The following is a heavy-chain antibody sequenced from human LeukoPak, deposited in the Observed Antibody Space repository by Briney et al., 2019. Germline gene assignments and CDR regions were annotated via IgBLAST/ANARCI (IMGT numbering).Heavy chain of an antibody. Sequence: ASVKVSCKASGYTFTSYYMHWVRQAPGQGLEWMGIINPRGGSTSYARKFQGRVTMTRDTSTSTVYMELSSLRSDDTAVYYCAGGPEGFLEDNNPHEYFQHWGQGTLVTVSS. CDR2: INPRGGST. V-gene: IGHV1-46*01. J-gene: IGHJ1*01. CDR3: AGGPEGFLEDNNPHEYFQH. D-gene: IGHD3-3*01. CDR1: GYTFTSYY.